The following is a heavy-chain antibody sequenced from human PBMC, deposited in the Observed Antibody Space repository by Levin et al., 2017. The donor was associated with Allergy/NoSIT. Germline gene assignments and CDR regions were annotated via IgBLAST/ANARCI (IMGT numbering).Heavy chain of an antibody. CDR2: IYYSGST. CDR3: ARMGGYCSSTSCYARDAFDI. D-gene: IGHD2-2*01. J-gene: IGHJ3*02. Sequence: SETLSLTCTVSGGSISSGGYYWSWIRQHPGTGLEWIGYIYYSGSTYYNPSLKSRVTISVDTSKNQFSLKLSSVTAADTAVYYCARMGGYCSSTSCYARDAFDIWGQGTMVTVSS. CDR1: GGSISSGGYY. V-gene: IGHV4-31*03.